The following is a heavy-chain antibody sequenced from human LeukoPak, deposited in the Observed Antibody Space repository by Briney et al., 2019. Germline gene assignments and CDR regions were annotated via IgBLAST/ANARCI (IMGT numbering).Heavy chain of an antibody. J-gene: IGHJ5*02. V-gene: IGHV3-74*01. Sequence: GGSLRLSCEASGITFSSYWMHWVRQAPGKGLVWVSRISNDGGFTSYADSVKGRFTISRDNAKNSLYLQMNSLRAEDTAVYYCARRSGTWGQGTLVTVSS. CDR1: GITFSSYW. CDR2: ISNDGGFT. D-gene: IGHD1-26*01. CDR3: ARRSGT.